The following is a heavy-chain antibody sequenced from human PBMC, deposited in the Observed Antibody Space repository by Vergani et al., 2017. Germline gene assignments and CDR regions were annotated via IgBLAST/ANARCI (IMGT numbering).Heavy chain of an antibody. Sequence: QLQLQESGPGLVKPSETLSLTCTVSGGSISSSSYYWGWIRQPPGKGLEWIGSIYYSGSTYYNPSLKSRVTISVDTSKNQFSLKLSSVTAADTAVYYCARGPVWYSSSYXFDYWGQGTLVTVSS. V-gene: IGHV4-39*07. CDR2: IYYSGST. J-gene: IGHJ4*02. CDR1: GGSISSSSYY. D-gene: IGHD6-13*01. CDR3: ARGPVWYSSSYXFDY.